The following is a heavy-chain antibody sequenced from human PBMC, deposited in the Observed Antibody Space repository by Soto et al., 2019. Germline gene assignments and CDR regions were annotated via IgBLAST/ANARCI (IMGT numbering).Heavy chain of an antibody. Sequence: SVKVSCQASGGTFSSYAISWVRQAPGQGLEWMGGIIAIFGTANYAQKVQCRVTITADESTSTAYMELSRLRSEDTAVYYCASRIAAAGIADYWGQGTLVTVSS. CDR1: GGTFSSYA. CDR2: IIAIFGTA. CDR3: ASRIAAAGIADY. V-gene: IGHV1-69*13. J-gene: IGHJ4*02. D-gene: IGHD6-13*01.